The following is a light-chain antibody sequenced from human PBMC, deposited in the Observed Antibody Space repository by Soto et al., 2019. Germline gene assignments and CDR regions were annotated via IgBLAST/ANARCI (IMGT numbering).Light chain of an antibody. CDR3: SSYADGSSYL. CDR2: YVD. J-gene: IGLJ6*01. V-gene: IGLV2-14*03. Sequence: QSALAQPGSVSGSPRQSITISCTGTSRDVGAYDYVSWYLQYPDKAPQLLIYYVDHRPSGVSSRFSGSKSGNTASLTISGLQAEDEGDYYCSSYADGSSYLFGSGNKVTV. CDR1: SRDVGAYDY.